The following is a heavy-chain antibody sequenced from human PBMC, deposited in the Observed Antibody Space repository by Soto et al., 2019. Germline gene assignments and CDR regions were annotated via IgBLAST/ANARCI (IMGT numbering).Heavy chain of an antibody. CDR3: STRAYDTNGYYRFDP. J-gene: IGHJ5*01. CDR2: INHSGRV. V-gene: IGHV4-34*01. CDR1: GGSFSGHS. Sequence: LSLTCAVYGGSFSGHSWTWIRQSPGKGLEWIGDINHSGRVNYSPSLKSRVTISLDTSKNQFSLTLSAVTAADTAMYYCSTRAYDTNGYYRFDPWGQGTLVTGSS. D-gene: IGHD3-22*01.